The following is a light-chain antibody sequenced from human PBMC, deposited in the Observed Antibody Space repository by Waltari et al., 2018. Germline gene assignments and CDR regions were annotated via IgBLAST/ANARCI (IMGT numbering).Light chain of an antibody. CDR2: KAS. V-gene: IGKV1-5*03. Sequence: DIQMTQSPSTLSASVVARVTITCRASQSISTWLAWYQQKPGKAPKLLIYKASSLESGVPSRFSGSGSGTEFTLTISSLQPGDFATYYCQQYNTYATFGQGTKLEI. CDR3: QQYNTYAT. CDR1: QSISTW. J-gene: IGKJ2*01.